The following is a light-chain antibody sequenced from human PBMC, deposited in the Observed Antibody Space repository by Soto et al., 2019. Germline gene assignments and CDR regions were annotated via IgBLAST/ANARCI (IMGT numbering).Light chain of an antibody. J-gene: IGKJ2*01. Sequence: DIQMTQSPSTLSASVGDIVTITCRASQSISSWLAWYQQKPGKSPKLLIYDASSLESGVPSRFSGSGSGTEFTLTISSLQPDDFATYYRQQYNSYSGTFGQGTKLEIK. CDR2: DAS. CDR1: QSISSW. CDR3: QQYNSYSGT. V-gene: IGKV1-5*01.